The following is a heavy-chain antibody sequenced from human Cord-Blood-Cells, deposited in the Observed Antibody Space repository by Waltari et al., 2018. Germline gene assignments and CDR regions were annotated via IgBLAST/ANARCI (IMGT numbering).Heavy chain of an antibody. J-gene: IGHJ4*02. CDR1: GYTFTSYD. V-gene: IGHV1-8*01. D-gene: IGHD3-10*01. CDR2: MNPNSGNT. CDR3: ARVKNYYGSGSYYNVYY. Sequence: QVQLVQSGAEVKKPGASVKVSCKASGYTFTSYDINWVRQATGQGLEWMGWMNPNSGNTGYEQKFQGRVTMTRNTSISTAYMELSSLRSEDTAVYYCARVKNYYGSGSYYNVYYWGQGTLVTVSS.